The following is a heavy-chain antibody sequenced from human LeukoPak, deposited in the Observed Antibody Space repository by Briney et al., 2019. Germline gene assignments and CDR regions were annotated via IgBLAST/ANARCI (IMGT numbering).Heavy chain of an antibody. CDR3: ARRPDYGDAGFDY. D-gene: IGHD4-17*01. Sequence: SETLSLTCTVSGGSTSSYHWSWIRQPPGKGLEWIGFIYYTGSTNYNPSLKSRITISLDTSKNQFSLKLSSVTAADTAVYYCARRPDYGDAGFDYWGQGTLVTVSS. J-gene: IGHJ4*02. CDR1: GGSTSSYH. V-gene: IGHV4-59*01. CDR2: IYYTGST.